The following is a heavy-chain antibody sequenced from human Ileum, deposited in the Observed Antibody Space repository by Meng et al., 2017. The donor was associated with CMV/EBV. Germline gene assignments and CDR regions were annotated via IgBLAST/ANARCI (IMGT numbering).Heavy chain of an antibody. Sequence: AASGFTFSSYAMHWVRQAPGKGLEWVAVISYDGSNKYYADSVKGRFTISRDNSKNTLYLQMNSLRAEDTAVYYCARDNQNQLRYLDYWGQGTLVTVSS. CDR2: ISYDGSNK. CDR3: ARDNQNQLRYLDY. D-gene: IGHD1-14*01. J-gene: IGHJ4*02. V-gene: IGHV3-30-3*01. CDR1: GFTFSSYA.